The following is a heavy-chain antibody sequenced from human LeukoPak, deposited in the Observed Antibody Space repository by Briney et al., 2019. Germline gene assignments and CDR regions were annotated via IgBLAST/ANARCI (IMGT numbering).Heavy chain of an antibody. V-gene: IGHV4-39*01. CDR1: GGSISNNNYY. CDR2: IYYSWST. Sequence: SEALTLTCTVSGGSISNNNYYWGWIRQPPGKGLEWFGTIYYSWSTDYNPSLKSRITISVDTSQNQFSLKLTSVTAADTAVYYCAKMGVGDDYHDSSGYYGDYWGQGTLVTVSS. J-gene: IGHJ4*02. D-gene: IGHD3-22*01. CDR3: AKMGVGDDYHDSSGYYGDY.